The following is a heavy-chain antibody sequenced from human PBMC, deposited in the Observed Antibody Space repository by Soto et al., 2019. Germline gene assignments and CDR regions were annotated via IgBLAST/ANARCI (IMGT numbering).Heavy chain of an antibody. CDR2: IKSKTDGGTT. D-gene: IGHD5-12*01. J-gene: IGHJ4*02. Sequence: GGSLRLSCAASGFTFSSYAMSWVRQAPGKGLEWVGRIKSKTDGGTTDYAAPVKGRFTISRDDSKNTLYLQMNSLKTEDTAVYYCTTERRDGYNFGYWGQGTLVTVSS. V-gene: IGHV3-15*01. CDR1: GFTFSSYA. CDR3: TTERRDGYNFGY.